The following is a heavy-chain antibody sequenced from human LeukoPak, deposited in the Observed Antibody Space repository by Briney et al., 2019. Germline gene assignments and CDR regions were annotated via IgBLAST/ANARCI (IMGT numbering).Heavy chain of an antibody. J-gene: IGHJ3*02. CDR1: GGSISSSSYY. CDR3: ARHGPGILTAFDI. Sequence: SETLSLTCTVSGGSISSSSYYWVWIRQPPGKGLEWIGSIYYSGSTYYNPSLKSRVTISVDTSKNQFSLKLSSVTAADTAVYYCARHGPGILTAFDIWGQGTMVTVSS. D-gene: IGHD3-9*01. CDR2: IYYSGST. V-gene: IGHV4-39*01.